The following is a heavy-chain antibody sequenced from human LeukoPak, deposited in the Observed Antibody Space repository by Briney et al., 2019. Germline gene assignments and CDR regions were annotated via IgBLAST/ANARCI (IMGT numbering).Heavy chain of an antibody. CDR3: ARHRTLSSWGPSYPYYYDSSGYYIDY. V-gene: IGHV5-51*01. CDR1: GYSFTSYW. CDR2: IYPGDSDT. Sequence: GESLKISCKGSGYSFTSYWIGWVRQMPGKGLEWMGIIYPGDSDTRYSPSFQGQVTISADKSISTAYLQWSSLKASDTAMYYCARHRTLSSWGPSYPYYYDSSGYYIDYWGQGTLVTVSS. J-gene: IGHJ4*02. D-gene: IGHD3-22*01.